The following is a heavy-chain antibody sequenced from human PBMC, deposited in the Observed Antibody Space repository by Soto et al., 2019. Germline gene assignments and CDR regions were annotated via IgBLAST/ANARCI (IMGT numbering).Heavy chain of an antibody. V-gene: IGHV3-21*01. CDR1: GFTFSSCS. CDR2: ISSSSSYI. CDR3: ATLLRGRYDYGYFDY. Sequence: EVQLVESGGGLVKPGGSLRLSCAASGFTFSSCSMNWVRQSPGKGLEWVSSISSSSSYIYYADSVKGRFTISRDNAKNSLYLQMNSLRAEDTAVYYCATLLRGRYDYGYFDYWGQGTLVTVSS. D-gene: IGHD5-12*01. J-gene: IGHJ4*02.